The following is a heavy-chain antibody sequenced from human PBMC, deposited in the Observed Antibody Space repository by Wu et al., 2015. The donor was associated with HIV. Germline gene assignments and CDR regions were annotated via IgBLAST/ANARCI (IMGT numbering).Heavy chain of an antibody. V-gene: IGHV1-69*13. J-gene: IGHJ4*02. CDR1: GGTFSNYG. Sequence: QVHLEQSGAEVKKPGSSVKVSCKTSGGTFSNYGVSWVRQAPGQGLEWMGRIIPMFGTTKYEQKLQGRVTITADESTSTAYMELNSLRSEDTAVYYCARGARREAAPAYVLGPRXLIHYWGQGTPVTVSS. CDR2: IIPMFGTT. CDR3: ARGARREAAPAYVLGPRXLIHY. D-gene: IGHD6-13*01.